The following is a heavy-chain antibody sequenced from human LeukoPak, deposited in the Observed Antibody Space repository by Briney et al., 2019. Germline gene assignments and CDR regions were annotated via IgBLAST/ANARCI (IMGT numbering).Heavy chain of an antibody. CDR1: GYTFTSYG. CDR2: ISAYNGNT. J-gene: IGHJ5*02. CDR3: ARDQGVPAAIFFDP. D-gene: IGHD2-2*02. V-gene: IGHV1-18*01. Sequence: ASVTVSCKASGYTFTSYGISWVRQPPGQGLEWMGWISAYNGNTNYAQKLQGRVTMTTDTSTSTAYMELRSLRSDDTAVYYCARDQGVPAAIFFDPWGQGTLVTVSS.